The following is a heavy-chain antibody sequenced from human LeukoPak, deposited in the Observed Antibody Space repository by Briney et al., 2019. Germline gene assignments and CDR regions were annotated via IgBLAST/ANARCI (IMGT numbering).Heavy chain of an antibody. D-gene: IGHD6-13*01. CDR1: GFTFSSYA. J-gene: IGHJ5*02. CDR2: ISYDGSNK. CDR3: ARDRGPERLQQLAPRDWFDP. V-gene: IGHV3-30-3*01. Sequence: HTGRSLRLSCAASGFTFSSYAMHRVRQAPGKGREWVAVISYDGSNKYYADSVKGRFTISRDNSKNTLYLQMNSLRAEDTAVYYCARDRGPERLQQLAPRDWFDPWGQGTLVTVSS.